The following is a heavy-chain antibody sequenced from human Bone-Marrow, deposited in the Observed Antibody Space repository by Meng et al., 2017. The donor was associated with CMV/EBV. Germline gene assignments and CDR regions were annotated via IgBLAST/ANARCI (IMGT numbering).Heavy chain of an antibody. CDR2: MFYSGTT. CDR3: ARRLLSRGESYFDY. V-gene: IGHV4-61*01. CDR1: GGSVSGGSYY. Sequence: SETLSLTCTVSGGSVSGGSYYWSWIRQPPGKGLEWIGHMFYSGTTNYNPSLKGRVTISVDTSKNQFSLKLTSVAAADTAVYYCARRLLSRGESYFDYWGQGRLVTVSS. J-gene: IGHJ4*02. D-gene: IGHD3-10*01.